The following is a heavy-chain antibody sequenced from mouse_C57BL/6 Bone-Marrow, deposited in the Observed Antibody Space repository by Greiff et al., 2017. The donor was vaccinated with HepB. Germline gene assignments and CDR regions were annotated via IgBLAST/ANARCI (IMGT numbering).Heavy chain of an antibody. CDR3: AMDLSFLRYFDY. CDR2: IDPSDSYT. CDR1: GYTFTSYW. J-gene: IGHJ2*01. Sequence: QVQLQQPGAELVMPGASVKLSCKASGYTFTSYWMHWVKQRPGQGLEWIGEIDPSDSYTNYNQKFKGKSTLTVDKSSSTAYMQLSSLTSEDSAVYYCAMDLSFLRYFDYCRQGTPLTVSS. V-gene: IGHV1-69*01.